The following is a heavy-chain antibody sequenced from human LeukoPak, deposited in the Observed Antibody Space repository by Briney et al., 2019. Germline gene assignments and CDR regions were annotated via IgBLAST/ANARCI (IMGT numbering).Heavy chain of an antibody. J-gene: IGHJ4*01. CDR1: GFNFIDYS. CDR3: ARDHRYAFDN. Sequence: GGSLRLSCAASGFNFIDYSMNWVRQAPGKRLEWISYIGISSGNTKYADSVKGRFTISRDKAGNSLYLQMNSLRVEDTAVYYCARDHRYAFDNWGHGTLVTVSS. D-gene: IGHD5-12*01. V-gene: IGHV3-48*01. CDR2: IGISSGNT.